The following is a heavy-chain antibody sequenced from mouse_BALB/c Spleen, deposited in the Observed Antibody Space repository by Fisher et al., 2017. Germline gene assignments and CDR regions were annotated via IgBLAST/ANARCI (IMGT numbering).Heavy chain of an antibody. J-gene: IGHJ2*01. D-gene: IGHD4-1*01. Sequence: KFKGKATLTADKSSSTAYMQLKSLTSEDSAVYYCARELANWSFDYWGQGTTLTVSS. CDR3: ARELANWSFDY. V-gene: IGHV1-42*01.